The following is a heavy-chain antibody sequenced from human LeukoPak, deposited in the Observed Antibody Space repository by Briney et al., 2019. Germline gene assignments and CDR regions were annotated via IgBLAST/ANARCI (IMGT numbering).Heavy chain of an antibody. Sequence: ASVKVSCKASGGTFRSYAISWVRQAPGQGLEWLGGIIPIFGTANYAQKFQGRVTITADESTSTAYMELSSLRSEDTAVYYCARDGYLDTAMVTDYYYGMDVWGQGTTVTVSS. V-gene: IGHV1-69*13. CDR3: ARDGYLDTAMVTDYYYGMDV. J-gene: IGHJ6*02. D-gene: IGHD5-18*01. CDR2: IIPIFGTA. CDR1: GGTFRSYA.